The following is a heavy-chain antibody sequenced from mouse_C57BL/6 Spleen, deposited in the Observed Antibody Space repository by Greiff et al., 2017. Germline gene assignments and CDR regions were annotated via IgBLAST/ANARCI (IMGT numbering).Heavy chain of an antibody. Sequence: VQLQQSGPGLVQPSQSLSITCTVSGFSLTSYGVHWVRQSPGKGLEWLGVIWSGGSTDYNAAFISRLSISKDNSKSQVFFKMNSLQADDTAIYYCARNRITTVVARGYWYFDVWGTGTTVTVSS. CDR3: ARNRITTVVARGYWYFDV. CDR2: IWSGGST. J-gene: IGHJ1*03. CDR1: GFSLTSYG. V-gene: IGHV2-2*01. D-gene: IGHD1-1*01.